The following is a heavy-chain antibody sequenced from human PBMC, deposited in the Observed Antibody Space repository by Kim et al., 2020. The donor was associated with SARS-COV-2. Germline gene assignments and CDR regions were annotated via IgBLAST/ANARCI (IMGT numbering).Heavy chain of an antibody. J-gene: IGHJ6*02. D-gene: IGHD6-19*01. Sequence: SVKVSCKASGGTFSSYAISWVRQAPGQGLEWMGGIIPIFGTANYAQKFQGRVTITADESTSTAYMELSSLRSEDTAVYYCARGGYSSGWPSGNSLGGVYYYYGMDVWGQGTTVTVSS. CDR3: ARGGYSSGWPSGNSLGGVYYYYGMDV. CDR1: GGTFSSYA. V-gene: IGHV1-69*13. CDR2: IIPIFGTA.